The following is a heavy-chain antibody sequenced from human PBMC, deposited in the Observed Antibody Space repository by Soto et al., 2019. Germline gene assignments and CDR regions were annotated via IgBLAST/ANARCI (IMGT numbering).Heavy chain of an antibody. V-gene: IGHV4-30-2*01. CDR3: ARAYGGYADY. J-gene: IGHJ4*02. CDR2: IYHSGST. CDR1: GGCISSGGYS. Sequence: SESLALTCAVSGGCISSGGYSWCWIRQPPGKGLEWIGYIYHSGSTYYIPSLKSRVTISVDRSKNQFSLKLSSVTAADTAGDYCARAYGGYADYWGQGALVTVSS. D-gene: IGHD5-12*01.